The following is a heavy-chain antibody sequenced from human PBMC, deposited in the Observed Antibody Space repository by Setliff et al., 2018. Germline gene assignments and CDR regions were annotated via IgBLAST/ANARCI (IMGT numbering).Heavy chain of an antibody. CDR1: GYSISSDYY. CDR2: IYLSGST. Sequence: SETLSLTCAVSGYSISSDYYWGWIRQPPGKGLEWIGSIYLSGSTYYNPSLKSRVTISVDTSKNQFSLELSSVTAADTAVYYCAVTMVRGLGSFDYWGQGTLVTVSS. D-gene: IGHD3-10*01. CDR3: AVTMVRGLGSFDY. V-gene: IGHV4-38-2*01. J-gene: IGHJ4*02.